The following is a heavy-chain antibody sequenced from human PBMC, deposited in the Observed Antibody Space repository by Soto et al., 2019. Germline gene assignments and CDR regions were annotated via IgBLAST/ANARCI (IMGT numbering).Heavy chain of an antibody. Sequence: QVQLVESGGGVVQPGRSLRLSCAASGFTFSSYAMHWVRQAPGKGLEWVAGISYDGSNKYYADSVKGRFTISRDNSKNTLYLQMHSLRAEDTAVYYCARSQAVAGTLFYYYYGMDVWGQGTTVTVSS. CDR2: ISYDGSNK. D-gene: IGHD6-19*01. J-gene: IGHJ6*02. V-gene: IGHV3-30-3*01. CDR3: ARSQAVAGTLFYYYYGMDV. CDR1: GFTFSSYA.